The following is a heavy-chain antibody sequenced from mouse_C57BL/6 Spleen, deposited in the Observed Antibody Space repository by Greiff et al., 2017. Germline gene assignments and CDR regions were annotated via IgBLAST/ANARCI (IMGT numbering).Heavy chain of an antibody. Sequence: QVQLKESGAELVRPGASVKLSCKASGYTFTDYYINWVKQRPGQGLEWIARIYPGSGNTYYNEKFKGKATLTAEKSSSTAYMQLSSLTSEDSAVYFCARSEDYDWYFDVWGTGTTVTVSS. J-gene: IGHJ1*03. D-gene: IGHD2-4*01. CDR3: ARSEDYDWYFDV. V-gene: IGHV1-76*01. CDR1: GYTFTDYY. CDR2: IYPGSGNT.